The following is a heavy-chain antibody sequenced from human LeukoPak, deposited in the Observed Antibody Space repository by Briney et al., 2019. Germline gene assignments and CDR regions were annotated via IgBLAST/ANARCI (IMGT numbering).Heavy chain of an antibody. D-gene: IGHD5-18*01. J-gene: IGHJ4*02. Sequence: SETLSLTCTVPGDAISQYYWTWIRQPPGKGLEWIGYLYNSGNTDYNPSLKSRVTISVDTSKNQFSLKLSSVTAADTAVYYCARDRGGMDTAMVSSYWGQGTLVTVSS. CDR3: ARDRGGMDTAMVSSY. V-gene: IGHV4-4*08. CDR2: LYNSGNT. CDR1: GDAISQYY.